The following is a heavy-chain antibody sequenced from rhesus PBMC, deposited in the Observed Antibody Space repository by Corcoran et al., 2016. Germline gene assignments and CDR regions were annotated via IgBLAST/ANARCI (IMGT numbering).Heavy chain of an antibody. V-gene: IGHV4S11*01. D-gene: IGHD1-1-1*01. CDR2: IYSSCTT. J-gene: IGHJ5-1*01. Sequence: QVQLQESGPGLVKPSETLSLTCAVSGGSIRSNYWSWIRQAPGRGLEWIGYIYSSCTTYNNPSLKSRVTLSVDTSKSQFSLKLTSVTAADTAVYYCALRYEVWGPGVLVTVSS. CDR1: GGSIRSNY. CDR3: ALRYEV.